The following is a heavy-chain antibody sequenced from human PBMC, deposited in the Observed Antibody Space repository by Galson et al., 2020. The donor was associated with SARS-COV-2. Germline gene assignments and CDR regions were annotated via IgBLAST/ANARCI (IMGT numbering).Heavy chain of an antibody. D-gene: IGHD3-10*01. V-gene: IGHV3-23*01. Sequence: GESLKISCAASGFTFSSYAMSWVRQAPGKGLEWVSAISGSGGSTYYADSVKGRFTISRDNSKNTLYLQMNSLRAEDTAVYYCAKDRSPLWFGELLNSDGMDVWGQGTTVTVSS. J-gene: IGHJ6*02. CDR3: AKDRSPLWFGELLNSDGMDV. CDR1: GFTFSSYA. CDR2: ISGSGGST.